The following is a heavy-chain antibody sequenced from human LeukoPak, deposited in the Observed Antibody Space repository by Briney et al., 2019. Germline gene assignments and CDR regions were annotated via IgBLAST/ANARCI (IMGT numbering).Heavy chain of an antibody. J-gene: IGHJ6*02. V-gene: IGHV4-59*01. CDR1: GGSISSYY. CDR3: ARVSDYNYGMDV. CDR2: IYYSGST. Sequence: SETPSLTCTVSGGSISSYYWSWIRQPPGKGLEWIGYIYYSGSTNYNPSLKSRVTISVDTSKNQFSLKLSSVTAADTAVYYCARVSDYNYGMDVWGQGTTVTVSS.